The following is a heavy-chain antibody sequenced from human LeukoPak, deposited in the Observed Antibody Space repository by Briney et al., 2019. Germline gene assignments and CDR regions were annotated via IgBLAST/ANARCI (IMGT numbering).Heavy chain of an antibody. CDR1: GGTFSSYA. D-gene: IGHD2-2*02. V-gene: IGHV1-69*01. CDR3: ARGYCSSTSCYNEYSQH. J-gene: IGHJ1*01. Sequence: SVKVSCKASGGTFSSYAISWVRQAPGQGLEWMGGIIPIFGTANYAQKFQGRVTITADESTSTAYMELSSLRSEDTAVYYCARGYCSSTSCYNEYSQHWGQGTLVTVSS. CDR2: IIPIFGTA.